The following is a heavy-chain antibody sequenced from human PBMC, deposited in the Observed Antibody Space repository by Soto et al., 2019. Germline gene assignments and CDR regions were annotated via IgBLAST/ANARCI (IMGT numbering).Heavy chain of an antibody. J-gene: IGHJ5*02. D-gene: IGHD1-26*01. CDR2: IKSETGGGTT. CDR1: GFLFINAW. CDR3: TTTYTGGSFYT. Sequence: EVQVVESGGGLVQPGMSLRLSCAASGFLFINAWMNWVRQAPGKGLEWVGRIKSETGGGTTDYAAPVKGRFTIARDDSKNMLYLQLNSLKTADTAVYYCTTTYTGGSFYTWGQGTLVSVSS. V-gene: IGHV3-15*07.